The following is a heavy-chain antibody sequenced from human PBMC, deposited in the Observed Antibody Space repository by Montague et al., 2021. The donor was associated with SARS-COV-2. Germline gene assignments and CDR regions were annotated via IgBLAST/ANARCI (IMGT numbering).Heavy chain of an antibody. CDR2: INHSGST. V-gene: IGHV4-34*01. D-gene: IGHD2-2*01. Sequence: SETLSLTCAVYGASFSGYYWSWIRQPPGKGLEWIGEINHSGSTNYNPSLKSRVTISVDTSKNQFSLKLSSVTAADTAVYFCARGFRSVVPAALGVAFYYYFDMDVWGQGTTVTVSS. CDR3: ARGFRSVVPAALGVAFYYYFDMDV. CDR1: GASFSGYY. J-gene: IGHJ6*02.